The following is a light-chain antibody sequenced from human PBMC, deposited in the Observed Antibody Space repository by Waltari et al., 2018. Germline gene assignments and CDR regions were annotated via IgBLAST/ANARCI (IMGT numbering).Light chain of an antibody. J-gene: IGKJ2*03. CDR2: NAS. V-gene: IGKV3D-15*01. CDR3: QKYNDWPYS. Sequence: TVMMQSPATLSLSPGERATLSCRASQSVGSTIALYQQKPGQAPRLLIYNASNRATGIPDRFSGSGSGTDFTLTISSLDPEDVGVYYCQKYNDWPYSFGQGTKVEIK. CDR1: QSVGST.